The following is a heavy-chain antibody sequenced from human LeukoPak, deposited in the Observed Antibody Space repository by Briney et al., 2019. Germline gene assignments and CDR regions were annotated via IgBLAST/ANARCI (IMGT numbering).Heavy chain of an antibody. CDR2: IYYSGST. CDR1: GGSISSYY. D-gene: IGHD4-23*01. J-gene: IGHJ4*02. Sequence: PSETLSLTCTVSGGSISSYYWSWIRHPPGKGLAWFGFIYYSGSTNYNPSLNSRVTISVDASKNQFSLKLSSVTAAVTAVYYCARHRDISPLTSVGLWDQGTLDTVSS. V-gene: IGHV4-59*08. CDR3: ARHRDISPLTSVGL.